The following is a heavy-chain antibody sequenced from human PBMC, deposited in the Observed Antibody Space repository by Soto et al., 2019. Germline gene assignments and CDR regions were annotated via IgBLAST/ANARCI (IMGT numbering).Heavy chain of an antibody. CDR1: GFTFSSYE. CDR3: ARGIVVVAAPQDYFDY. J-gene: IGHJ4*02. Sequence: EVQLVESGGGLVQPGGSLRLSCAASGFTFSSYEMNWVRQAPGKGLEWGSYISSTGRTIYYADSVKGRFTISRDNAKNSLYLQMNSLRAEDMAVYYCARGIVVVAAPQDYFDYWGQGTLVTVSS. CDR2: ISSTGRTI. V-gene: IGHV3-48*03. D-gene: IGHD2-15*01.